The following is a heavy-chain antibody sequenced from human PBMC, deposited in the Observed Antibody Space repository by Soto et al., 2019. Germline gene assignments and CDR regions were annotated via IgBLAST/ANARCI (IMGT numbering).Heavy chain of an antibody. CDR3: ARPKYYYGSGSYLFDY. CDR1: GGSFSGYY. Sequence: QVQLQQWGAGLLKPSETLSLTCAVYGGSFSGYYWSWIRQPPGKGLEWIGEINHSGSTNYNPSLKSRVTISVDTSKNQFSLKLSSVTAADTAVYYCARPKYYYGSGSYLFDYWGQGTLVTVSS. D-gene: IGHD3-10*01. V-gene: IGHV4-34*01. CDR2: INHSGST. J-gene: IGHJ4*02.